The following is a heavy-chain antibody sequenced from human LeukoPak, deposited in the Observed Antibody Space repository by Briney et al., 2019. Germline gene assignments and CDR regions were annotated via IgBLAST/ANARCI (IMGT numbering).Heavy chain of an antibody. Sequence: GGSLRLSCAASGFIFSSNAMSWVRQAPGKGLEWVSTISARGGSTHYADSVKGRFTISRDNSKNALFLQMNSLRAEDTAVYFCAKEPSDYVWGSIPGWFDPWGQGTLVTVSS. D-gene: IGHD3-16*01. CDR3: AKEPSDYVWGSIPGWFDP. V-gene: IGHV3-23*01. CDR1: GFIFSSNA. J-gene: IGHJ5*01. CDR2: ISARGGST.